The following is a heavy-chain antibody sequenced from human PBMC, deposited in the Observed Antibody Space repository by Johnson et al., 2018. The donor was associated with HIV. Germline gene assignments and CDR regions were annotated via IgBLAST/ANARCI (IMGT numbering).Heavy chain of an antibody. J-gene: IGHJ3*02. CDR2: IWYDGSNK. Sequence: QVQLVESGGGVVQPGRSLRLSCTASGFTFSNYGMHWVRQAPGKGLEWVAVIWYDGSNKYYADSVKGRFTISRDNSKNTLYLQMNSLRAEDTAVYYCAKDLVVVTARGAFDIWGQGTMVTVSS. CDR1: GFTFSNYG. D-gene: IGHD2-21*02. CDR3: AKDLVVVTARGAFDI. V-gene: IGHV3-33*06.